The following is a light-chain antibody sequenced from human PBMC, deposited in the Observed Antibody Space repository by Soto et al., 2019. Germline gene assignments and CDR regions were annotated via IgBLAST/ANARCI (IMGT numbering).Light chain of an antibody. Sequence: DIQMTQSPSSLSASVGDRVTITCRASQSISSYLNWYRQKPGKAPELLIYAASSLQSGVPSRFSGSGSGTDFTLTISSLQPEDFATYYCQQSYSSPPTFGHGTKVDIK. J-gene: IGKJ3*01. CDR2: AAS. V-gene: IGKV1-39*01. CDR3: QQSYSSPPT. CDR1: QSISSY.